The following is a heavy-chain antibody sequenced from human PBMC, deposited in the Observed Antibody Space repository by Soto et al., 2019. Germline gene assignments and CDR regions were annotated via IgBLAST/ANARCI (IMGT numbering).Heavy chain of an antibody. CDR3: ARDQGGGVGATQYLFDY. J-gene: IGHJ4*02. D-gene: IGHD1-26*01. V-gene: IGHV3-33*01. CDR1: GFTFSSYG. CDR2: IWYDGSNK. Sequence: QVQLVESGGGVVQPGRSLRLSCAASGFTFSSYGMHWVRQAPGKGLEWVAVIWYDGSNKYYVDSVKGRFTISRDNSKNTLYLQMNSLRAEDTAVYYCARDQGGGVGATQYLFDYWGQGTLVTVSS.